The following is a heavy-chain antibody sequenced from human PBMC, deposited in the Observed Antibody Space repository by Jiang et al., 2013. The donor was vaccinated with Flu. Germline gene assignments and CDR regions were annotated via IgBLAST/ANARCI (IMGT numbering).Heavy chain of an antibody. CDR2: IHYSGST. V-gene: IGHV4-59*01. Sequence: GSGLVKPSETLSLTCTVSGGSISSYYWSWIRQPPGKGLEWIGYIHYSGSTNYNPSLKSRVTISVDTSKNQFSLKLSSVTAADTAVYYCARAHPPYGPLWALYYYGMDVWGKGTTVTVSS. D-gene: IGHD3-10*01. CDR1: GGSISSYY. CDR3: ARAHPPYGPLWALYYYGMDV. J-gene: IGHJ6*04.